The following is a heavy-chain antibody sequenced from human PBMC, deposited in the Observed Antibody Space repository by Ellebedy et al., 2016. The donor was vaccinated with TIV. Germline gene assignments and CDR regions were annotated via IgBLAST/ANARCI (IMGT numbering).Heavy chain of an antibody. CDR3: ARDYPYYFDSSGYGHFDY. J-gene: IGHJ4*02. D-gene: IGHD3-22*01. Sequence: GESLKISCAASGFTFSTYGMHWVRQAPGKGLEWLAVIWSDGSNKYYADSVKGRLTISRDNSKNTLFLQMSSLRAEDTAVYYCARDYPYYFDSSGYGHFDYWGQGTLVTVSS. CDR1: GFTFSTYG. CDR2: IWSDGSNK. V-gene: IGHV3-33*08.